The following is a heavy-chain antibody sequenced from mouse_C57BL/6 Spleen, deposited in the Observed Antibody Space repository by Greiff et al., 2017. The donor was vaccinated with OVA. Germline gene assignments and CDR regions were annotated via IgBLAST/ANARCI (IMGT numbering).Heavy chain of an antibody. CDR2: IYPGDGDT. CDR1: GYAFSSSW. J-gene: IGHJ4*01. D-gene: IGHD3-2*02. Sequence: QVQLQQSGPELVKPGASVKISCKASGYAFSSSWMNWVKQRPGKGLEWIGRIYPGDGDTNYNGKFKGKATLTADKSSSTAYMQLSSLTSEDSAVYFCAPDSSGYPYYAMDYWGQGTSVTVSS. CDR3: APDSSGYPYYAMDY. V-gene: IGHV1-82*01.